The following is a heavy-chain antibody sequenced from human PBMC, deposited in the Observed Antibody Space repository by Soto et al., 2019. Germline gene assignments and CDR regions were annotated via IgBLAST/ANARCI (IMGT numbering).Heavy chain of an antibody. CDR1: GGTFSSYA. V-gene: IGHV1-69*13. CDR3: ARRPSRLRYFDWLNNAYFDY. J-gene: IGHJ4*02. D-gene: IGHD3-9*01. Sequence: SVKVSCKASGGTFSSYAISWVRQAPGQGLKWMGGIIPIFGTANYAQKFQGRVTITADESTSTAYMELSSLRSEDTAVYYCARRPSRLRYFDWLNNAYFDYWGQGTLVTVSS. CDR2: IIPIFGTA.